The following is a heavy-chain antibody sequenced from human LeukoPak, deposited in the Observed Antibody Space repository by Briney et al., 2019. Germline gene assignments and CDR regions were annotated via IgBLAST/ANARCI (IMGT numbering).Heavy chain of an antibody. D-gene: IGHD3-10*01. CDR3: AIAFLGGSNNPFDY. CDR2: INHSGST. Sequence: SETLSLTCAVYGGSFSGYYWSWIRQPPGKGLEWIGEINHSGSTNYNPSLKSRVTISVDTSKNQFSLKLSSVTAADTAVYYCAIAFLGGSNNPFDYWGQGTLVTVSS. J-gene: IGHJ4*02. V-gene: IGHV4-34*01. CDR1: GGSFSGYY.